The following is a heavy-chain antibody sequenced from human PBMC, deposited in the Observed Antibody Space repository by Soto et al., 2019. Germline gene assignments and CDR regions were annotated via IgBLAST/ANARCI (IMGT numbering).Heavy chain of an antibody. Sequence: GGSLRLSCAASGLTFSNYWMHWVRQVPGEGLVWVSSINNDGSRTWYADSVRGRIAMSRDNARNLVYLQMNSLRAEDTAVYYCARVPIFWSSPDYWGQGTLVHVAS. CDR3: ARVPIFWSSPDY. V-gene: IGHV3-74*01. J-gene: IGHJ4*02. CDR1: GLTFSNYW. CDR2: INNDGSRT. D-gene: IGHD3-3*01.